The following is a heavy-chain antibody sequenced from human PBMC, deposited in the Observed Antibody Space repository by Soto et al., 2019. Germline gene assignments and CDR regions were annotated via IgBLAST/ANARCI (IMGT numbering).Heavy chain of an antibody. V-gene: IGHV3-30*18. D-gene: IGHD1-26*01. CDR1: GFTFSSYG. J-gene: IGHJ4*02. CDR3: AKEFPYSGRDFDY. CDR2: ISYDGSNK. Sequence: QVQLVESGGGVVQPGRFLRLSCAASGFTFSSYGMHWVRQAPGKGLEWVAVISYDGSNKYYADSVKGRFTISRDNSQNTLYLQMNSLRTEDTAVYYCAKEFPYSGRDFDYWGQGTLVTVSS.